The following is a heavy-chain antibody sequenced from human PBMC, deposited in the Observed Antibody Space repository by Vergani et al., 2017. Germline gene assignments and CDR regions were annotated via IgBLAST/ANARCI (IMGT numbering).Heavy chain of an antibody. CDR2: ISHSGST. V-gene: IGHV4-38-2*01. CDR3: ARPHYYYRSGTDLWEFEY. D-gene: IGHD3-10*01. Sequence: QVQLQESGPGLVKPSETLSLTCGVSGFSISSGYYWGWIRQPPGKGLEWIGSISHSGSTHYNPSLKNRVTISVDTSKNQFSLKLSSVTAADTAIYYCARPHYYYRSGTDLWEFEYWGQGTLVTVSS. J-gene: IGHJ4*02. CDR1: GFSISSGYY.